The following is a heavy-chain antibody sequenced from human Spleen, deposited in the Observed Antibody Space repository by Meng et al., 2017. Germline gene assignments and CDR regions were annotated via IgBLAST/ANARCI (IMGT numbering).Heavy chain of an antibody. CDR2: ISGSGGST. V-gene: IGHV3-23*01. CDR1: GFTFSNYA. Sequence: GESLKISCAASGFTFSNYAMSWVRQAPGEGLEWVSAISGSGGSTYYADSVKGRFTISRDNSKKTLYLQMNSLRAEDTAVYYCAKSGRYTGYSSSWYDPFDYWGQGTLVTVSS. J-gene: IGHJ4*02. D-gene: IGHD6-13*01. CDR3: AKSGRYTGYSSSWYDPFDY.